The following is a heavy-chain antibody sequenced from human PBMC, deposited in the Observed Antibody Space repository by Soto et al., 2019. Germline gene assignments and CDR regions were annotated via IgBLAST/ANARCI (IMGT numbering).Heavy chain of an antibody. V-gene: IGHV4-34*01. CDR2: INHSGGT. J-gene: IGHJ6*02. CDR1: GGSFSGYY. D-gene: IGHD2-2*01. CDR3: ARGEYQLLQYYYYGMDV. Sequence: SETLSLTCAVYGGSFSGYYWSWIRQPPGKGLEWIGEINHSGGTNYSPSLKSRVTISVDTSKNQFSLKLSSVTAADTAVYYCARGEYQLLQYYYYGMDVWGQGTTVTVSS.